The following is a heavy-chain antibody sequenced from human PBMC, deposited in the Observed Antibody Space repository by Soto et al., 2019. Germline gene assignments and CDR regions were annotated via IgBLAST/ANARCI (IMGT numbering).Heavy chain of an antibody. J-gene: IGHJ2*01. CDR2: ISGSGGST. D-gene: IGHD4-17*01. Sequence: EVQLLESGGGLVQPGGSLRLSCAASGFTFSSYAMNWVRQAPGKGLEWVSVISGSGGSTYYADAVKGRFTISRDNSKNTLYAEMNSLRAEDTAVYSCAKRTVGWYFDLWGRGTLVTVSS. CDR3: AKRTVGWYFDL. V-gene: IGHV3-23*01. CDR1: GFTFSSYA.